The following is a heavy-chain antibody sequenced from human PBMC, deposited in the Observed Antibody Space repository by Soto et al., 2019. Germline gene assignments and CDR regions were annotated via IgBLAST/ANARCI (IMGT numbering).Heavy chain of an antibody. CDR3: GREGESRYDPFGH. J-gene: IGHJ4*02. Sequence: QVQLQESGPGLVKPSETLSLTCTVSGGSISSYYLSWIRQSPGKGLEWIGYIYYSGSTNYNPSIQSRLSISVETSKNQFSLKLSSVTAADTAVYYCGREGESRYDPFGHWGQGILVTVSS. V-gene: IGHV4-59*01. D-gene: IGHD5-12*01. CDR1: GGSISSYY. CDR2: IYYSGST.